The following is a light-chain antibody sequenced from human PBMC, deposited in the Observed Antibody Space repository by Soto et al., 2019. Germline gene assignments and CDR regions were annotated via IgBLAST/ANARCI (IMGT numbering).Light chain of an antibody. J-gene: IGLJ2*01. CDR1: SSDVGGYIY. V-gene: IGLV2-14*01. CDR2: DVS. Sequence: QSALTQPASVSGSPGQSITISCTGTSSDVGGYIYVSWYQQHPGKAPKLMIYDVSNRPSGVSNRFSGSKSGNTASLTISGLQAEDEADYYCSSYTSSSLDVVFGGGTKLTVL. CDR3: SSYTSSSLDVV.